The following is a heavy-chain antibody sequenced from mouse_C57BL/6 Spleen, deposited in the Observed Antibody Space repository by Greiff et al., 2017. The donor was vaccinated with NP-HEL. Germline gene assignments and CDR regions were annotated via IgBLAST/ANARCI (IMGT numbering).Heavy chain of an antibody. J-gene: IGHJ2*01. CDR2: IYPGSGNT. CDR1: GYSFTSYY. CDR3: ARTLLPYYFDY. D-gene: IGHD1-1*01. Sequence: QVQLQQSGPELVKPGASVKISCKASGYSFTSYYIHWVKQRPGQGLEWIGWIYPGSGNTKYNEKFKGKATLTADTSSSTAYMQLSSLTSEDSAVYYCARTLLPYYFDYWSQGTTLTVSS. V-gene: IGHV1-66*01.